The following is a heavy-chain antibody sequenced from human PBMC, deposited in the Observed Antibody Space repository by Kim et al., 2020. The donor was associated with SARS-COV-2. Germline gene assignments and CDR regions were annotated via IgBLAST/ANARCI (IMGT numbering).Heavy chain of an antibody. CDR1: GYTFTSYD. J-gene: IGHJ6*02. D-gene: IGHD1-26*01. V-gene: IGHV1-8*01. CDR2: MNPNSGNT. Sequence: ASVKVSCKASGYTFTSYDINWVRQATGQGLEWMGWMNPNSGNTGYAQKFQGRVTMTRNTSISTAYMELSSLRSEDTAVYYCARGGSGSHGYYYYGMDVWGQGTTVTVSS. CDR3: ARGGSGSHGYYYYGMDV.